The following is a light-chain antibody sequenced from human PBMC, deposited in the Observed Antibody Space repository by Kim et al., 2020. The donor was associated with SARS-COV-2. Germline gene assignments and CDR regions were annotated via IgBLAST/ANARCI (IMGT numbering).Light chain of an antibody. CDR2: EVS. J-gene: IGLJ3*02. CDR1: SSDVGTYNY. Sequence: QSALTQPASVSGSPGQSVTISCTGTSSDVGTYNYVSWYQQHPGKAPKLIIFEVSNRPSGVSNRFSGSKSGNTASLTISGLQAEDEADYYCSSYTSSNTFVFGGGTQLTVL. CDR3: SSYTSSNTFV. V-gene: IGLV2-14*01.